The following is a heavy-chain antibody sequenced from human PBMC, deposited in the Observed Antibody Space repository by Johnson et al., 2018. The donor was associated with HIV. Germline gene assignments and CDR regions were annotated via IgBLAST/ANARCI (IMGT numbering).Heavy chain of an antibody. J-gene: IGHJ3*02. CDR2: IWYDGREK. CDR1: GFTFSTYG. V-gene: IGHV3-33*06. CDR3: AKVVTSSSSWQDDAFDI. Sequence: QVQLVESGGGVVQPGRSLRLSCAASGFTFSTYGMHWVRQAPGKGLEWVALIWYDGREKDYADSVKGRFTISRDNSKNTLDLEMNSLRVEDTVVDYCAKVVTSSSSWQDDAFDIWGQGTMVTVSS. D-gene: IGHD6-13*01.